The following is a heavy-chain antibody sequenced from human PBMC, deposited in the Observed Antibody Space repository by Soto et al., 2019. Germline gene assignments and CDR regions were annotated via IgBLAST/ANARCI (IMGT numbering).Heavy chain of an antibody. CDR3: ARVQASSGYYFMDY. Sequence: QVQLVQSGAEVKKPGSSVKVSCKASGGTFSSYTISWVRQAPGQGLEWMGRIIPILGIANYAQKFQDRVTITADKSTSTAYMELSSLRSEDTAVYYCARVQASSGYYFMDYWGQGTLVTVSS. J-gene: IGHJ4*02. D-gene: IGHD3-22*01. V-gene: IGHV1-69*02. CDR2: IIPILGIA. CDR1: GGTFSSYT.